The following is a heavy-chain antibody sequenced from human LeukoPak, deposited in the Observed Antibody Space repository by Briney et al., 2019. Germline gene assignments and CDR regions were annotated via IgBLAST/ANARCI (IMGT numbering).Heavy chain of an antibody. V-gene: IGHV1-18*01. Sequence: ASVKVSCKASGYTFTSYGISLVRQAPGQGLEWMGWISAYNGNTNYAQKLQGRVTMTTDTSTSTAYMELRSLRSDDAAVYFCGRVGGDGYNSCLDYWGQGTLVTVSS. J-gene: IGHJ4*02. CDR3: GRVGGDGYNSCLDY. CDR1: GYTFTSYG. CDR2: ISAYNGNT. D-gene: IGHD5-24*01.